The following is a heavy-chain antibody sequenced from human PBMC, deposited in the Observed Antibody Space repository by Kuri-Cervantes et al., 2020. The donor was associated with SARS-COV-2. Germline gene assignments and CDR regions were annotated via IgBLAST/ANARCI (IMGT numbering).Heavy chain of an antibody. CDR1: GFTFSNYG. V-gene: IGHV3-30*02. CDR3: AKDPLFRGTYDLGKLDS. CDR2: VRYDGGEK. Sequence: GESLKISCAASGFTFSNYGMHWVRQAPGKGLEWVAFVRYDGGEKHYADSVKGRFAISRDSSKNTLYLEMNSLRVEDTAVYYCAKDPLFRGTYDLGKLDSWGRGTLVTVSS. J-gene: IGHJ4*02. D-gene: IGHD3-3*01.